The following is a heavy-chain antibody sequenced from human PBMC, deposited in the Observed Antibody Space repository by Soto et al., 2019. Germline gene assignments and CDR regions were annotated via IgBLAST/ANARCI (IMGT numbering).Heavy chain of an antibody. J-gene: IGHJ4*02. D-gene: IGHD1-26*01. CDR2: INNDGSRV. Sequence: EVQLVESGGGLVQPGGSLRLSCAASGFTFSNSWMHWVRQPPGKGLEWVSHINNDGSRVDYADSVKGRFTISRDNAKNTLYLQMNILRAEDTAVYFCARTLMGAGGYWGQGTLVTVSS. V-gene: IGHV3-74*01. CDR1: GFTFSNSW. CDR3: ARTLMGAGGY.